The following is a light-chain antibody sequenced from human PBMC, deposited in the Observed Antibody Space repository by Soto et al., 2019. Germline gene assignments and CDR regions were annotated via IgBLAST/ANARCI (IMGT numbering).Light chain of an antibody. CDR3: QQYGTFSGT. J-gene: IGKJ1*01. Sequence: IRRTKSPSTLSGSVADIVTITGLSKQSIAYWMAWYQQTPGEATKLMFYNATVLPRGVSSRISGSGSGAIFTLTIALLQADDFTTYCCQQYGTFSGTFGQGTKVDI. V-gene: IGKV1-5*01. CDR2: NAT. CDR1: QSIAYW.